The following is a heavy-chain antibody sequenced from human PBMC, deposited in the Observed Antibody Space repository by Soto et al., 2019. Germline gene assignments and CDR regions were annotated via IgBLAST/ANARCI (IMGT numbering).Heavy chain of an antibody. D-gene: IGHD3-10*01. V-gene: IGHV4-61*01. J-gene: IGHJ5*02. Sequence: PSETLSLTCTVSGGSVSSGNYYWSWIRQPPGKGLEWIGFIYYTGSSSYNPSLKSRVTMSLDKSNNQFSLKLTSVTAADTAVYYCAREGTRGGFLNWFDPWGQGTLVTVSS. CDR1: GGSVSSGNYY. CDR2: IYYTGSS. CDR3: AREGTRGGFLNWFDP.